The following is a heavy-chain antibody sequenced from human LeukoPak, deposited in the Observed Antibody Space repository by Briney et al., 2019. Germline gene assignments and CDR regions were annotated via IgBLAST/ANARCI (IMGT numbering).Heavy chain of an antibody. CDR1: GASISSSNW. CDR2: VYHRGST. CDR3: ARQGAAAGVFPY. J-gene: IGHJ4*02. V-gene: IGHV4-4*02. Sequence: SETLSLTCAVSGASISSSNWWSWVRQPPGKGLEWIGEVYHRGSTNYNPSLRSRVTISVDKSKNHFSLNLTSVTAADTAVYYCARQGAAAGVFPYWGQGTLVTVSS. D-gene: IGHD6-13*01.